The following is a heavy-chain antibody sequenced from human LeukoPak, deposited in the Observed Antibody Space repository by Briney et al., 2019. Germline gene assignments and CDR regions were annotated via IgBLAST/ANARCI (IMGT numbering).Heavy chain of an antibody. CDR1: GGSISSSSYY. CDR3: AREWHSSGWYEVHYYYYYMDV. J-gene: IGHJ6*03. CDR2: IYYSGST. D-gene: IGHD6-19*01. Sequence: SETLSLTCTVSGGSISSSSYYWGWIRQPPGKGLEWIGSIYYSGSTYYNPSLKSRVTISVDTSKNQFSLKLSSVTAADTAVCYCAREWHSSGWYEVHYYYYYMDVWGKGTTVTVSS. V-gene: IGHV4-39*07.